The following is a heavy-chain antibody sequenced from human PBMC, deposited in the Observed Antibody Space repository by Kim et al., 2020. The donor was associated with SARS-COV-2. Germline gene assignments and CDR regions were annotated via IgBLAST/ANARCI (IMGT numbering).Heavy chain of an antibody. Sequence: SETLSLTCTVSGGSISSSSYYWGWIRQPPGKGLEWIGSIYYSGSTYYNPSLKSRVTISVDTSKNQFSLKLSSVTAADTAVYYCLRSETLKDDYWGQGTLVTVSS. CDR3: LRSETLKDDY. V-gene: IGHV4-39*01. D-gene: IGHD2-8*01. CDR1: GGSISSSSYY. CDR2: IYYSGST. J-gene: IGHJ4*02.